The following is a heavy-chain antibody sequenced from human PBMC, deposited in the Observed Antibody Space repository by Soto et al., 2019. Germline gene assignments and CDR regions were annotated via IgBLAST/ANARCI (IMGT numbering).Heavy chain of an antibody. D-gene: IGHD6-19*01. CDR2: INAGNGNT. CDR1: GYTFTSYA. V-gene: IGHV1-3*01. Sequence: ASVKVSCKASGYTFTSYAMHWVRQAPGQRLEWMGWINAGNGNTKYSQKFQGRVTITRDTSASTAYMELSSLRSEDTAVYYCARDGKQWLYAFDIWGQGTMVTVSS. CDR3: ARDGKQWLYAFDI. J-gene: IGHJ3*02.